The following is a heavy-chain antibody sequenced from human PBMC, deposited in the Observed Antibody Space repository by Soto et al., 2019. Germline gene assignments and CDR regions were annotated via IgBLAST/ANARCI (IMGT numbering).Heavy chain of an antibody. J-gene: IGHJ5*02. CDR2: ISYDGSNK. CDR3: AREVGSSSANWFDP. V-gene: IGHV3-30-3*01. CDR1: GFTFSSYA. Sequence: QVQLVESGGGVVQPGRSLRLSCAASGFTFSSYAMHWVRQAPGKGLEWVAVISYDGSNKYYADSVKGRFIISRDNSKNTLYLQMNSLRAEDTAVYYCAREVGSSSANWFDPWGQGTLVTVSS. D-gene: IGHD6-6*01.